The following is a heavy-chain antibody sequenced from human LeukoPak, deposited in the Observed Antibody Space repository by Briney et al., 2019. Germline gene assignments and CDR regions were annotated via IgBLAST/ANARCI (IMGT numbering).Heavy chain of an antibody. Sequence: GGSLRLSCAASGFTFDDYGMSWVRQAPGKGLEWVSGINWNGGSTGYADSVKGRFTISRDNAKNSLYLQMNSLRAEDTAVYYCAREMTQVVPAAISWYYYYYMDVWGKGTTVTVSS. CDR2: INWNGGST. V-gene: IGHV3-20*04. CDR3: AREMTQVVPAAISWYYYYYMDV. J-gene: IGHJ6*03. D-gene: IGHD2-2*01. CDR1: GFTFDDYG.